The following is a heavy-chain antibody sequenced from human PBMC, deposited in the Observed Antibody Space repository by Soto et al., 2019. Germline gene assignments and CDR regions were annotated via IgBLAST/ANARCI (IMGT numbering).Heavy chain of an antibody. J-gene: IGHJ4*02. V-gene: IGHV1-69*02. CDR1: GGTFSSYT. Sequence: QVQLVQSGAEVKKPGSSVKVSCKASGGTFSSYTISWVRQAPGQGLEWMGRIIPILGIANYAQKFQGRVTITADKSTSPAYQKLSSLISEDTAVYYCARGYSGYSPFDYWGQGPLVTVSS. CDR2: IIPILGIA. CDR3: ARGYSGYSPFDY. D-gene: IGHD5-12*01.